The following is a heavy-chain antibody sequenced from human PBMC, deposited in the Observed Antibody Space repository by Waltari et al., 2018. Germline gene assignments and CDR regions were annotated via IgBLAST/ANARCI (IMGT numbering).Heavy chain of an antibody. V-gene: IGHV4-34*01. CDR1: GGSFSGYY. D-gene: IGHD6-6*01. CDR2: INHSGST. Sequence: QVQLQQWGAGLLKPSETLSLTCAVYGGSFSGYYWSWIRQPPGKGLEWIGEINHSGSTNYNPSLKSRVTISVDTSKNQFSLKLSSVTAEDTAVYYCAKIAARRGDGEPFDIWGQGTMVTVSS. J-gene: IGHJ3*02. CDR3: AKIAARRGDGEPFDI.